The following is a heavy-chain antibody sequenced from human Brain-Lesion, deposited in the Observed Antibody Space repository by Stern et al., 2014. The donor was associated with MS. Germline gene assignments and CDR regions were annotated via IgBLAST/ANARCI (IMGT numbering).Heavy chain of an antibody. J-gene: IGHJ4*02. CDR2: IPARGSA. CDR3: ASGYRIFDY. Sequence: QLQLQESGPGLVKPSQTLSLTCTVSGGSISSGSDYWSWIRQPVGKGLEWIGRIPARGSAFYTPSLKSRVTISTDTSMNQFSLELNSATAADTAIYYCASGYRIFDYWGQGILVTVSS. D-gene: IGHD5-18*01. CDR1: GGSISSGSDY. V-gene: IGHV4-61*02.